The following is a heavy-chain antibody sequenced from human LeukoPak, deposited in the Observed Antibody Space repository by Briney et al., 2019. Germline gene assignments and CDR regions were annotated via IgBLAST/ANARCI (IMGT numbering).Heavy chain of an antibody. CDR1: GYTFTSYG. V-gene: IGHV1-18*01. D-gene: IGHD2-2*01. J-gene: IGHJ5*02. CDR3: ARDIVVVPAAMTGWFDP. CDR2: ISAYNGNT. Sequence: ASVKVSCKASGYTFTSYGISWVRQAPGQGLEWMGWISAYNGNTNYAQKLQGRVTMTTDTSTSTAYMELRSLRSDDTAVYYCARDIVVVPAAMTGWFDPWGQGDLVSVSS.